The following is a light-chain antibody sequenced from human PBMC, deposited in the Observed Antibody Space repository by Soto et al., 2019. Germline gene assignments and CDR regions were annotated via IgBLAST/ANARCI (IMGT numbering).Light chain of an antibody. CDR2: GAS. V-gene: IGKV3-20*01. Sequence: EIVLTQSPGTLSLSPGERATLSCRASQGVSSSYLGWYQQKPGQAPRLLIYGASNRATGIPDRFSGSGSGTDFTLTISRLEPEDFAVYYCQQYGSSPPVTFGQGTRLEIK. CDR1: QGVSSSY. CDR3: QQYGSSPPVT. J-gene: IGKJ5*01.